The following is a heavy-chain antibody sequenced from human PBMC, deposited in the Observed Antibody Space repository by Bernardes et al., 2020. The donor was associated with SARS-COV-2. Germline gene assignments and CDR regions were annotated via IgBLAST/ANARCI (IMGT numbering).Heavy chain of an antibody. D-gene: IGHD2-21*02. V-gene: IGHV3-9*01. J-gene: IGHJ4*02. CDR2: MLWDRGST. CDR1: GFNYDIYA. Sequence: SLRLSCTISGFNYDIYAMHWVRQAPGKGLEWVSGMLWDRGSTGYADSVKGRFTISTDSTRKSLYLEMNNLRPEDTALYYCARDLGVVTAAIGFWGQGTLVSVSS. CDR3: ARDLGVVTAAIGF.